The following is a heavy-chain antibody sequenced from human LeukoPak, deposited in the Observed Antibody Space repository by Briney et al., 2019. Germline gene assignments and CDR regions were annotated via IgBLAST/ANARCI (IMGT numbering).Heavy chain of an antibody. D-gene: IGHD6-19*01. CDR1: GDSISNYY. J-gene: IGHJ5*02. CDR3: ARGTAVAGT. Sequence: SETLSLTCTVSGDSISNYYWSWIRQPPGKGLEWIGYICYSGSTNYNPSLKSRVTISVDTSKNQFSLRLSSVTAADTAVYYCARGTAVAGTWGQGTLVTVSS. CDR2: ICYSGST. V-gene: IGHV4-59*01.